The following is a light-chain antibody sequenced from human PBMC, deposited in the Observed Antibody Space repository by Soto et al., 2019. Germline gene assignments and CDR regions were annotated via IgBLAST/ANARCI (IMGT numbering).Light chain of an antibody. J-gene: IGKJ1*01. CDR1: QGVSNW. CDR2: AAS. CDR3: LQANSFPRT. Sequence: DIQMTQSPSSVSASVGDRVTITCRASQGVSNWLAWFQQKPGKAPKLLIYAASTLYSGVPSRFSGSGSGTDFTLIINSLQPEDFATYYCLQANSFPRTFXQGTKVDIK. V-gene: IGKV1-12*01.